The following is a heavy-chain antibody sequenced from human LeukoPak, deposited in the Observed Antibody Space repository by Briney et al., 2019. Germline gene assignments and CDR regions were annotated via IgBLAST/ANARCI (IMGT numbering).Heavy chain of an antibody. Sequence: GASVKVSCKASGYTFTGYYMHWVRQAPGQGLEWMGWINPNSGGTNYAQKFQGRVTMTRDTSISTAYVELSRLRSDDTAVYYCARDGGLLWFGELLQRTASNYYYYMDVWGKGTTVTVSS. CDR1: GYTFTGYY. J-gene: IGHJ6*03. CDR2: INPNSGGT. V-gene: IGHV1-2*02. CDR3: ARDGGLLWFGELLQRTASNYYYYMDV. D-gene: IGHD3-10*01.